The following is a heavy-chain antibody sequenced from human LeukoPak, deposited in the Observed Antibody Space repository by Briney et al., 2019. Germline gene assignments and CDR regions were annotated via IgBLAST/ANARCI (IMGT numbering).Heavy chain of an antibody. CDR2: ISAYNGNT. CDR1: GYTFTSYG. J-gene: IGHJ4*02. V-gene: IGHV1-18*01. Sequence: ASVKVSCKASGYTFTSYGISWVRQAPGQGLEWMGWISAYNGNTNYAQKLQGRVTMTTDTSTSTAYMELRSLRSDDTAVYYCARVPYYDSSGYDYPIDYWGQGTLVPVSS. D-gene: IGHD3-22*01. CDR3: ARVPYYDSSGYDYPIDY.